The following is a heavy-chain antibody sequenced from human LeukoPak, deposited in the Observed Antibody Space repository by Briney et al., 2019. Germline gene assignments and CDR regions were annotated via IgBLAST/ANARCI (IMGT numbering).Heavy chain of an antibody. CDR2: IYHSGST. V-gene: IGHV4-38-2*02. CDR3: ARNNYDSSGYPHTVDY. Sequence: SETLSLTCTVSGYSISSGYYWGWIRQPPGKGLEWIGSIYHSGSTYYNPSLKSRVTISVDTSKNQFSLKLSSVTAADTAVYYCARNNYDSSGYPHTVDYWGQGTLVTVSS. CDR1: GYSISSGYY. J-gene: IGHJ4*02. D-gene: IGHD3-22*01.